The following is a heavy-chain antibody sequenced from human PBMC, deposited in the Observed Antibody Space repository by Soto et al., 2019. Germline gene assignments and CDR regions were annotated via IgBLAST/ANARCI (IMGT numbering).Heavy chain of an antibody. J-gene: IGHJ6*02. CDR3: ARAYGSGYMDV. Sequence: QVQLQESGPGLVKPSQTLSLTCIVSGGSISSGGYYWSWIRQHPGKGLEWIGYIYYSGSTYYNPSLKSRITISVDTSKNQFSLKLSSVSAADTAVYYCARAYGSGYMDVWGQGTTVTVSS. CDR1: GGSISSGGYY. V-gene: IGHV4-31*03. CDR2: IYYSGST. D-gene: IGHD3-10*01.